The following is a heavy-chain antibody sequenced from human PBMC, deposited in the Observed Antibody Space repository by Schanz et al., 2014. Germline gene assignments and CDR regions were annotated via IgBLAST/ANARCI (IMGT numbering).Heavy chain of an antibody. V-gene: IGHV3-23*04. J-gene: IGHJ3*02. CDR2: ISSGGNP. CDR3: AKGRFGELSAFDI. CDR1: GFIFGSSV. D-gene: IGHD3-10*01. Sequence: EVQLVESGGGLVQPGGSLRLSCAASGFIFGSSVMAWVRQAPGKGLEWVSSISSGGNPYYANSVKGRFGISRDNSENTLYLQMSSLRVEDTAVYYCAKGRFGELSAFDIWGQGTMVTVSS.